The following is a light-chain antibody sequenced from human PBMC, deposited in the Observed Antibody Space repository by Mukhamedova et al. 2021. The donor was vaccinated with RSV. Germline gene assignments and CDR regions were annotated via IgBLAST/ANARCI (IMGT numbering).Light chain of an antibody. J-gene: IGKJ2*01. CDR3: QQSHTSPYN. V-gene: IGKV1-39*01. CDR2: STS. Sequence: WYQRRVHGRVPELLIHSTSILQSGVTSRFSGSGSGTDFTLTIRGLQPEDYATYYCQQSHTSPYNFGQGTKLEIK.